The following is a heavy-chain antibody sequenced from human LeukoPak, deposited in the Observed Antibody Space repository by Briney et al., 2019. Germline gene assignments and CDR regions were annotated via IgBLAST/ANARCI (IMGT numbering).Heavy chain of an antibody. CDR2: IYPGDSDT. J-gene: IGHJ6*03. V-gene: IGHV5-51*01. Sequence: GESLKIFCKGSGYCFTSYWIGWVRQMPGKGLEWMGIIYPGDSDTRYSPSFQGQVTISADKSISTAYLQWSSLQTSDTALSYCSRLGLQRYYYYYYYMDVWGKGTTVTVSS. CDR3: SRLGLQRYYYYYYYMDV. CDR1: GYCFTSYW. D-gene: IGHD5-18*01.